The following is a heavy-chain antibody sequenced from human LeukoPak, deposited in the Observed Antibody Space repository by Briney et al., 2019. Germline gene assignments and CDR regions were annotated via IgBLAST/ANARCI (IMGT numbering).Heavy chain of an antibody. D-gene: IGHD3-22*01. CDR2: INPNSGGT. Sequence: ASVKVSCKASGYTFTGYYMHWVRQAPGQGLEWMGWINPNSGGTNYAQKFQGRVTMTRDMSTSTVYMELSSLRSDDTAVYYCARALLVGYYSILVGGAFDIWGQGTMVTVSS. CDR3: ARALLVGYYSILVGGAFDI. J-gene: IGHJ3*02. V-gene: IGHV1-2*02. CDR1: GYTFTGYY.